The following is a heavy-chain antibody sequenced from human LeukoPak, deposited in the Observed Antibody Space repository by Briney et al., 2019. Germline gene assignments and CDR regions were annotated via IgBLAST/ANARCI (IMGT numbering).Heavy chain of an antibody. V-gene: IGHV1-46*01. CDR1: GYTFTTYY. CDR2: INPSGDYT. D-gene: IGHD5-18*01. Sequence: ASVKVSCKASGYTFTTYYLHWVRQAPGQGLEWMGIINPSGDYTNYAQKFQGRVTMTRDMSTSTVYMELSSLRSEDTAVYYCARDNVDTASGIDYWGQGTLVTVSS. CDR3: ARDNVDTASGIDY. J-gene: IGHJ4*02.